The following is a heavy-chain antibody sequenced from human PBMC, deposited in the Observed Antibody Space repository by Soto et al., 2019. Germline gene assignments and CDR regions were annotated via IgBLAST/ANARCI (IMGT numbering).Heavy chain of an antibody. D-gene: IGHD3-10*01. J-gene: IGHJ6*02. CDR2: ISANGQGI. CDR1: GFTFSTYA. Sequence: GGSLRLSCAASGFTFSTYALSWVRQAPGKGLEWVSAISANGQGIYYADSVKGRFTISRDNSKNTLYLQMNSLRAEDTAVYYCARVGVTYYYYYGMDVWGQGTTVTVSS. CDR3: ARVGVTYYYYYGMDV. V-gene: IGHV3-23*01.